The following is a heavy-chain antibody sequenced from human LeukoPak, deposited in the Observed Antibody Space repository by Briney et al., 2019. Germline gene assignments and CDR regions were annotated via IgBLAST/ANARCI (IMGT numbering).Heavy chain of an antibody. Sequence: ASVKVSCKASGYTFASYGITWVRQAPGQGLEWMGWISTYNGNTNCAQKFQGRVTMTTDTSTSTAYMELRSLRSDDTAVYYCARVPPSGSSPFDYWGQGTLVTVSS. J-gene: IGHJ4*02. CDR1: GYTFASYG. V-gene: IGHV1-18*01. D-gene: IGHD3-10*01. CDR3: ARVPPSGSSPFDY. CDR2: ISTYNGNT.